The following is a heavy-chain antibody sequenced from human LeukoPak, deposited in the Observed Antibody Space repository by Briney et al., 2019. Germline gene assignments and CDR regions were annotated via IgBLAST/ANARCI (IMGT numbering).Heavy chain of an antibody. CDR1: GGSVSSYY. CDR2: MYPSGTT. D-gene: IGHD4-17*01. J-gene: IGHJ4*02. CDR3: ADDFGD. Sequence: PSETLSLTCSVSGGSVSSYYWSWIRQPAGKGLEWIGRMYPSGTTHYNPSLKSRVTMSVDTSKNQFSLKLTSLTAADTAVYYCADDFGDWGQGTLVTVSS. V-gene: IGHV4-4*07.